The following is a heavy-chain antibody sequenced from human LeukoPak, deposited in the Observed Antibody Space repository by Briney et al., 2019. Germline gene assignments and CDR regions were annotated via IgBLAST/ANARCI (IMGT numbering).Heavy chain of an antibody. CDR2: IIPIFGTA. D-gene: IGHD3-22*01. CDR3: ATSRNFIMIVVSHAFDI. V-gene: IGHV1-69*05. CDR1: GGTFSSYA. J-gene: IGHJ3*02. Sequence: SVKVSCKASGGTFSSYAISWVRQAPGQGLEWMGGIIPIFGTANYAQKFQGRVTITTDESTSTAYMELSSLRSEDTAVYYCATSRNFIMIVVSHAFDIWGQGTMVTVSS.